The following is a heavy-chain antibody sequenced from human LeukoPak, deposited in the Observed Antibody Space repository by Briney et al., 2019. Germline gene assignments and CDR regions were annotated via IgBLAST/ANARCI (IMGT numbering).Heavy chain of an antibody. CDR1: GFTFSRYW. V-gene: IGHV3-7*01. D-gene: IGHD1-26*01. CDR2: IKQDGSEK. Sequence: GGSLRLPCAASGFTFSRYWMTWVRQAPGKGLEWVANIKQDGSEKSYVDSVKGRFTISRDNAKNSLYLQVNSLRAEDTAVYYCARSVYSAYYYSSRYVDLWGRGTLVTVSS. J-gene: IGHJ2*01. CDR3: ARSVYSAYYYSSRYVDL.